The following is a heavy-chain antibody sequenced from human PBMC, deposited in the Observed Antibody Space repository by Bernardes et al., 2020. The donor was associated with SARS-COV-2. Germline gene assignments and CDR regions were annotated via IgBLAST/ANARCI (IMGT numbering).Heavy chain of an antibody. CDR1: GFTFSSYS. CDR2: LSSSSSTI. D-gene: IGHD3-16*01. V-gene: IGHV3-48*02. J-gene: IGHJ4*02. CDR3: ASLYEYPAY. Sequence: GGSLRLSCAASGFTFSSYSMNWVRQAPGKGLEWVSYLSSSSSTIYYADSVKGRFTISRDNAKNSQYLQMNSLRDEDTAVYYCASLYEYPAYWGQGTLVTVSS.